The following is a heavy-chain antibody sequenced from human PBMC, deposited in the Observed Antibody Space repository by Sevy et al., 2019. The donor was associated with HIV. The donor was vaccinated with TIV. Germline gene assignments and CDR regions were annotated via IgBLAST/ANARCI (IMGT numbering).Heavy chain of an antibody. CDR3: ARARKFFDWSPSEFDY. J-gene: IGHJ4*02. D-gene: IGHD3-9*01. V-gene: IGHV4-59*01. CDR1: GDSMSSYY. Sequence: SETLSLTCTVSGDSMSSYYWSWIRQPPGKGLVWIGYIHYSGSTNYNPSLKSRVTISVDTSKNQFSLKLSSVTAADTAVYYCARARKFFDWSPSEFDYWGQGTLVTVSS. CDR2: IHYSGST.